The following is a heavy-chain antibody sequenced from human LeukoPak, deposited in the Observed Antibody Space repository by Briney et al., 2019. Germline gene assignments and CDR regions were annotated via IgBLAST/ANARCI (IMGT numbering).Heavy chain of an antibody. D-gene: IGHD3-22*01. CDR3: AIRSGYFDY. Sequence: GGSLRLSRAASGFTFSSYGMHLVHQAPRKGLEWVAGISYDGSNKYYADSVKGRFTISRDNSKNTLYLQMNSMRAEDTAVYYCAIRSGYFDYWGQGTLVTVSS. CDR2: ISYDGSNK. CDR1: GFTFSSYG. J-gene: IGHJ4*02. V-gene: IGHV3-30*03.